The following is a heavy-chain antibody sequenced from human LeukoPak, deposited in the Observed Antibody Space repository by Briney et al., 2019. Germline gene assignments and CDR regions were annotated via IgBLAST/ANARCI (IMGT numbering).Heavy chain of an antibody. CDR2: IYNSGST. V-gene: IGHV4-31*03. D-gene: IGHD4-23*01. Sequence: PSETLSLTCTVSGGSISSGGYYWSWIRQHPGKGLGWIGYIYNSGSTYYNPSLKSRVTISVDTSKNQFSLKLSSVTAADTAVYYCAREAAYGGNSYNWFDPWGQGTLVTVSS. CDR3: AREAAYGGNSYNWFDP. CDR1: GGSISSGGYY. J-gene: IGHJ5*02.